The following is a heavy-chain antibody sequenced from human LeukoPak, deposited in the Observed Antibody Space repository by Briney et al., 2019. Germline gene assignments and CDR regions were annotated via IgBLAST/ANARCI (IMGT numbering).Heavy chain of an antibody. CDR3: ARGITIFGRNTPYYYMDV. Sequence: SVKVSCKASGGTFSSYAISWVRQSPGQGLEWMGGILPIFGTANYAQKFQGRVTITTDESTSTAYLELSSLRSEDTAVYYCARGITIFGRNTPYYYMDVWGKGTTVTVSS. D-gene: IGHD3-3*01. CDR1: GGTFSSYA. V-gene: IGHV1-69*05. CDR2: ILPIFGTA. J-gene: IGHJ6*03.